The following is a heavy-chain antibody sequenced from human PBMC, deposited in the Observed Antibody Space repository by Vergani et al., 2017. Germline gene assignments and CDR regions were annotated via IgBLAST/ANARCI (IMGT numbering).Heavy chain of an antibody. J-gene: IGHJ4*02. CDR1: GCSISSYY. CDR2: IYTSGST. CDR3: ARLSRRDPEDY. Sequence: QVQLQESGPGLVKPSETLSLTCTVSGCSISSYYWSWIRQPPGKGLEWIGYIYTSGSTNYNPSLKSRVTISGDTSKNQFSLKLSSVTAADTAVYYCARLSRRDPEDYWGQRTLVTVSS. D-gene: IGHD2-21*02. V-gene: IGHV4-4*09.